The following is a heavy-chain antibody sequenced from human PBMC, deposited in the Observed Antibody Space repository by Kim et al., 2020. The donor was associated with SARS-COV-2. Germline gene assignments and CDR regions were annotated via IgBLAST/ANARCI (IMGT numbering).Heavy chain of an antibody. D-gene: IGHD3-9*01. CDR2: ISYDGRNK. CDR3: ARWHSLTGRGFDS. J-gene: IGHJ4*02. CDR1: GFAFSGYG. Sequence: GGSLRLSCAASGFAFSGYGIHWVRQAPDKGLEWVAFISYDGRNKYYADSVKVRFTISRDNSKNTLCLQMDSLRGEDTAVYYCARWHSLTGRGFDSWGQGTLVTVSS. V-gene: IGHV3-33*05.